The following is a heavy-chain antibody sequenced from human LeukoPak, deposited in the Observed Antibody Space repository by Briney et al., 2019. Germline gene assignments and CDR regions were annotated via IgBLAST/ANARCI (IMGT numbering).Heavy chain of an antibody. CDR1: GFTLSNYE. CDR3: ARLSVSITRRFDL. J-gene: IGHJ5*02. V-gene: IGHV3-48*03. CDR2: ITKGGATV. Sequence: PGGSLRLSCAPSGFTLSNYEMNWVRLTPGKGLEWISYITKGGATVLYAESVKGRFTISRDSANSSLYLQMNSLRAEDTAVYFCARLSVSITRRFDLWGQGTLVTVSS. D-gene: IGHD3-3*01.